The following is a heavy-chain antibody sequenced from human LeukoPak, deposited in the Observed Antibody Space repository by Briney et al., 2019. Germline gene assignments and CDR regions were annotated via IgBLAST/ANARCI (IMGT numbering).Heavy chain of an antibody. Sequence: TGGSLRLSCAASGFTFSSYSMNWVRQAPGKGLEWVSYISSSSSTIYYADSVKGRFTISRDNAKNSLYLQMNSLRAEDTAVYYCARDLGPRPIAVAGTRAPSYFDYWGQGTLVTVSS. CDR1: GFTFSSYS. V-gene: IGHV3-48*04. CDR3: ARDLGPRPIAVAGTRAPSYFDY. J-gene: IGHJ4*02. CDR2: ISSSSSTI. D-gene: IGHD6-19*01.